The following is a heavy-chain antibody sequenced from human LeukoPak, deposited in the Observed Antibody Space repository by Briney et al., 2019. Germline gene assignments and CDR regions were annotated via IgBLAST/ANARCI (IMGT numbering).Heavy chain of an antibody. Sequence: ASVKVSCKASGYIFTGYYIHWVRHAPGQGLEWMGWSNPNSGATNYAQKFQGRVTMTTDTSISAAYMDLSRLRFDDTALYYCAKGTRRRWSDFEYWGQGSLVTVSS. CDR3: AKGTRRRWSDFEY. V-gene: IGHV1-2*02. CDR2: SNPNSGAT. J-gene: IGHJ4*02. CDR1: GYIFTGYY. D-gene: IGHD5-24*01.